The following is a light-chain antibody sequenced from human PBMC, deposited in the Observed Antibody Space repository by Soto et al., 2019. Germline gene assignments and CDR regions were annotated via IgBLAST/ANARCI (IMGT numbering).Light chain of an antibody. CDR2: GDN. CDR3: QSYDISLHNYV. Sequence: QSVLTQPASVSGSPGQSITISCTGSTSNIGAPYDVHWYQHLPGTAPKLLIYGDNNRPSGVPDRFSGSKSGASASLAITRLQAEDEADYYCQSYDISLHNYVFGTGTKVTVL. V-gene: IGLV1-40*01. CDR1: TSNIGAPYD. J-gene: IGLJ1*01.